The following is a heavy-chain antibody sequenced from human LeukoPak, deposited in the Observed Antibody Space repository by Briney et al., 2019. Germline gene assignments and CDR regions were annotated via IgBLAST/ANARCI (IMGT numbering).Heavy chain of an antibody. V-gene: IGHV4-61*02. D-gene: IGHD3-10*01. CDR3: ARDTMVRGVIIWAQGWFDP. Sequence: SETLSLTCTVSGGSISSGSYYWSWIRQPGGKGLEWIGRIYTSGSTNYNPSLKSRVTISVDTSKNQFSLKLSSVTAADTAVYYCARDTMVRGVIIWAQGWFDPWGQGTLVTVPS. J-gene: IGHJ5*02. CDR2: IYTSGST. CDR1: GGSISSGSYY.